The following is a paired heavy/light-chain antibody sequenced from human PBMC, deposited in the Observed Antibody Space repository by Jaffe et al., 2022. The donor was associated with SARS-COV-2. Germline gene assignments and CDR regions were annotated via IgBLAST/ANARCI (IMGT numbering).Light chain of an antibody. V-gene: IGKV3-15*01. CDR3: QQYNNWLLIT. CDR2: GAS. CDR1: QSVSSN. Sequence: EIVMTQSPATLSVSPGERATLSCRASQSVSSNLAWYQQKPGQAPRLLIYGASTRATGIPARFSGSGSGTEFTLTISSLQSEDFAVYYCQQYNNWLLITFGQGTRLEIK. J-gene: IGKJ5*01.
Heavy chain of an antibody. CDR1: GYTFTSYA. CDR3: ARPRRCSSTSCYLPPLAC. CDR2: INAGNGNT. J-gene: IGHJ4*02. Sequence: QVQLVQSGAEVKKPGASVKVSCKASGYTFTSYAMHWVRQAPGQRLEWMGWINAGNGNTKYSQKFQGRVTITRDTSASTAYMELSSLRSEDTAVYYCARPRRCSSTSCYLPPLACWGQGTLVTVSS. D-gene: IGHD2-2*01. V-gene: IGHV1-3*01.